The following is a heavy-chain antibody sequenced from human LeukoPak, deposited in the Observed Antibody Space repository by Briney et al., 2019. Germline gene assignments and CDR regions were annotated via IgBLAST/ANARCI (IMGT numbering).Heavy chain of an antibody. CDR3: ARDGGWYDYFDY. Sequence: GGSLRLSCAASGFTFSSYTMNWVRQAPGKGLEWVSSISSSSNYIYYADSVKGRFTISRDNAKNSLYLQMNSMRADATAMYYCARDGGWYDYFDYWGQGTLVTVSS. CDR2: ISSSSNYI. V-gene: IGHV3-21*01. D-gene: IGHD6-19*01. J-gene: IGHJ4*02. CDR1: GFTFSSYT.